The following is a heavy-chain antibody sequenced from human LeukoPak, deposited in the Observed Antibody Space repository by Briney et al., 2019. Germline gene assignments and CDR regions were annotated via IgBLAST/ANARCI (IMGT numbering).Heavy chain of an antibody. D-gene: IGHD3-22*01. V-gene: IGHV4-39*07. J-gene: IGHJ5*02. CDR1: GGSISSSSYY. CDR2: IYYSGST. CDR3: AREGTTYYYDTSGYRPPSGS. Sequence: NPSETLSLTCTVSGGSISSSSYYWGWIRQPPGKGLEWIGSIYYSGSTYYNPSLKGRVTISVDTSKNQFSPKLSSVTAADTAVYYCAREGTTYYYDTSGYRPPSGSWGQGTLVTVSS.